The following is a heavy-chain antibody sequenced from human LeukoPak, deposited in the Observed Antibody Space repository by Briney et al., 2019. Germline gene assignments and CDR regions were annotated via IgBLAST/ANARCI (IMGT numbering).Heavy chain of an antibody. D-gene: IGHD3-22*01. Sequence: GGSLRLSCAASGFTVSSNYMSWVRQAPGKGLEWVSVIYSGGSTYYADSVKGRFTVSRDNSKNTLYLQMNSLRVEDTAVHYCARWPDYFDTSRFYYGMDVWGQGTTVTVSS. CDR3: ARWPDYFDTSRFYYGMDV. J-gene: IGHJ6*02. V-gene: IGHV3-53*01. CDR1: GFTVSSNY. CDR2: IYSGGST.